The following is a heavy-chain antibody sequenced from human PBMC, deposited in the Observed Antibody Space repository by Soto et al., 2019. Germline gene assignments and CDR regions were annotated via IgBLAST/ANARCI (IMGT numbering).Heavy chain of an antibody. V-gene: IGHV1-18*01. CDR2: ISAYNGNT. D-gene: IGHD3-3*01. CDR1: GYTFTSYG. Sequence: HVQLVQSGAEVKKPGGSVKVSCKASGYTFTSYGISWVRQAPGQGLEWMGWISAYNGNTNYAQKLQGRVTMTTDTSTSTAYMELRSLRSDDTAVYYCARATYYDFWSGYYSGDYYYYYMDVWGKGTTVTVSS. CDR3: ARATYYDFWSGYYSGDYYYYYMDV. J-gene: IGHJ6*03.